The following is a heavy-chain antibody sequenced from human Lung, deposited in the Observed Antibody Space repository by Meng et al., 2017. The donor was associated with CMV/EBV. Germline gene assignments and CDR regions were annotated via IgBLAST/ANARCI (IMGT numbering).Heavy chain of an antibody. V-gene: IGHV1-18*01. CDR2: ISPYDGDT. CDR3: AVYCGTTSCYDGYGMDV. D-gene: IGHD2-2*01. CDR1: GYSFTDYG. Sequence: ASVXVSCKASGYSFTDYGISWVRQAPGQGLEWVGWISPYDGDTNYARKLQGRVTMTTDTSTTTAYMELRSLRSEDTAVYYCAVYCGTTSCYDGYGMDVWGQGTTVTVSS. J-gene: IGHJ6*02.